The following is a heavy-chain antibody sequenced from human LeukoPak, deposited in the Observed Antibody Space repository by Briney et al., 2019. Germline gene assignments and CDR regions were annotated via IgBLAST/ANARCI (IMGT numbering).Heavy chain of an antibody. CDR2: INHSGST. V-gene: IGHV4-34*01. Sequence: SETLSLTCAVYGGSFSGYYWSWIRQPPGRGLEWIGEINHSGSTYYNPSLKSRVTISVDTSKNQFSLKLSSVTAADTAVYYCAGSWNYFDYWGQGTLVTVSS. D-gene: IGHD3-10*01. CDR3: AGSWNYFDY. J-gene: IGHJ4*02. CDR1: GGSFSGYY.